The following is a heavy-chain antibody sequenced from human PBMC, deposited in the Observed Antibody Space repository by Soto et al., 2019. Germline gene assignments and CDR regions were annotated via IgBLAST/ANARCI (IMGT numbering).Heavy chain of an antibody. CDR3: AKDLVDDSGYDYFGPSNYYYGMDV. CDR1: GFTFSSYG. D-gene: IGHD5-12*01. Sequence: GGSLRLSCAASGFTFSSYGMHWVRQAPGKGLEWVAVISYDGSNKYYADSVKGRFTISRGNSKNTLYLQMNSLRAEDTAVYYCAKDLVDDSGYDYFGPSNYYYGMDVWGQGTTVTV. J-gene: IGHJ6*02. CDR2: ISYDGSNK. V-gene: IGHV3-30*18.